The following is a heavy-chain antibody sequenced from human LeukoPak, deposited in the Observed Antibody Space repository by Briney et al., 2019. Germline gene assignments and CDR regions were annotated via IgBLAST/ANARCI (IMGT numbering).Heavy chain of an antibody. J-gene: IGHJ4*02. V-gene: IGHV4-39*07. CDR2: IFYSGST. CDR3: ARGPAFDY. Sequence: WVREAPGKGLEWMGNIFYSGSTYYSTPVKSRVTISLDTSRSQFSTKLNSVTAADTAVYYCARGPAFDYWGQGTLVTVSS.